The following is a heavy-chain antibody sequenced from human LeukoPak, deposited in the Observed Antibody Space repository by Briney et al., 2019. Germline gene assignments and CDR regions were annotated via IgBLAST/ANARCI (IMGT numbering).Heavy chain of an antibody. J-gene: IGHJ4*02. Sequence: SETLSLICAVYGGSFSGYYWSWIRQPPGKGLEWIGEINHSGSTNYNPSLKSRVTISVDTSKNQFSLKLSSVTAADTAVYYCARGRSRITIFGVVITNKGFDYWGQGTLVTVSS. D-gene: IGHD3-3*01. CDR1: GGSFSGYY. V-gene: IGHV4-34*01. CDR2: INHSGST. CDR3: ARGRSRITIFGVVITNKGFDY.